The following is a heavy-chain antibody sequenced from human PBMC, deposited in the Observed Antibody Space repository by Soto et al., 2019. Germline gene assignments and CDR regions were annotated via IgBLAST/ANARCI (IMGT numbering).Heavy chain of an antibody. CDR3: RRDWDYPVL. CDR2: VRSKADGGTT. CDR1: GFTFANAW. V-gene: IGHV3-15*01. J-gene: IGHJ4*02. D-gene: IGHD1-7*01. Sequence: EVQLVESGGGLVKPGGSLRLSCAASGFTFANAWMSWVRQAPGKGLEWVGRVRSKADGGTTDYAAPVKGRFTMSRDDSENTLYLQLNSLQIDDTAVYYCRRDWDYPVLWGQGTLVTVSS.